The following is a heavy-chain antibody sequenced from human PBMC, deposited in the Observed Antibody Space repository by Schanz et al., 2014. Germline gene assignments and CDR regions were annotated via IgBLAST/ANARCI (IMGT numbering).Heavy chain of an antibody. CDR3: ARDFHGYGPHLDY. D-gene: IGHD5-12*01. J-gene: IGHJ4*02. CDR1: GFTFSSYS. Sequence: VQLLESGGGLVQPGGSLRLSCAASGFTFSSYSMNWVRQAPGKGLEWVAILWHDGSKKYYADSVKGRFTVSRDNSKNTLYLQLNSLRAEDTAVYYCARDFHGYGPHLDYWGQGSLVTVSS. V-gene: IGHV3-33*08. CDR2: LWHDGSKK.